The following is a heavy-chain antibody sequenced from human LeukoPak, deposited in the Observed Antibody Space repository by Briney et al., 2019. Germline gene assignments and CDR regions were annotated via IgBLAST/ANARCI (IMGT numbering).Heavy chain of an antibody. V-gene: IGHV4-34*01. D-gene: IGHD2-2*01. J-gene: IGHJ4*02. CDR3: ARDGPYCSSTSCQYYFDY. CDR1: GGSFSGYY. CDR2: INHSGST. Sequence: PSETLSLTCAVYGGSFSGYYWSWIRQPPGKGLEWIGEINHSGSTNYNPSLKSRVTISVDTSKNQFSLKLSSVTAADTAVYYCARDGPYCSSTSCQYYFDYWGQGTLVTVSS.